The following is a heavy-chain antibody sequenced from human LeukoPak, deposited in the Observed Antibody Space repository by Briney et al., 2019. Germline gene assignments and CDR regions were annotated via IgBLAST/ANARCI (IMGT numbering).Heavy chain of an antibody. Sequence: SETLSLTCGVYGGSLSGYYWSWIRQTPWKGLEWIGEIKQNGNTNYDPSLRSRITISVDTANNQFPLKLTSVTAADTAMYYCAREGWPKVRYGLTKDGFDVWGQGTTVTVSS. V-gene: IGHV4-34*01. CDR2: IKQNGNT. D-gene: IGHD3-10*01. J-gene: IGHJ3*01. CDR3: AREGWPKVRYGLTKDGFDV. CDR1: GGSLSGYY.